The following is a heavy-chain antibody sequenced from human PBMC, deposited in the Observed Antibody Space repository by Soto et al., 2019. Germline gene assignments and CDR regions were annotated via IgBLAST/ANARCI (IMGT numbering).Heavy chain of an antibody. V-gene: IGHV3-23*01. CDR1: GITFNNYA. J-gene: IGHJ4*02. CDR2: ISGSGTGT. CDR3: AKEGGGGAAMVTSYFDY. Sequence: GGSLRLSCAASGITFNNYALNWVRQAPGKGLEWVPGISGSGTGTYYADSVKGRFTISRDNSKSTVYLHMNSLRADDTAIYYCAKEGGGGAAMVTSYFDYWGQGTLVTVSS. D-gene: IGHD5-18*01.